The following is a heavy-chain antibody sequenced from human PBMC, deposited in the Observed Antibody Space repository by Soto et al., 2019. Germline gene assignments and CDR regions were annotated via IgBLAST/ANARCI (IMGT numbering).Heavy chain of an antibody. CDR2: IIPILGIA. J-gene: IGHJ4*02. D-gene: IGHD5-12*01. Sequence: ASVKVSCKASGGTFSSYTISWVRQAPGQGLEWMGRIIPILGIANYAQKFQGRVTITADKSTSTAYMELSSLRSEDTAVYYCARGVGEWLPGENWGQGTLVTVSS. CDR3: ARGVGEWLPGEN. CDR1: GGTFSSYT. V-gene: IGHV1-69*02.